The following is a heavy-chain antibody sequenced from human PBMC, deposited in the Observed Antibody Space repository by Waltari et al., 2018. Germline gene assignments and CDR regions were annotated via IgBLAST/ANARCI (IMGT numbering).Heavy chain of an antibody. D-gene: IGHD1-20*01. V-gene: IGHV3-23*01. CDR2: LRFSAGT. Sequence: EVQLLESGGDLVQPGGSLRLSCAASGITFTNYAVNWVRLAQGRGRGVGSALRFSAGTYYPDSVKGRFTISRDTSKNTVFLQMNGLRAEDTAVYYCATPFYNWDDPLHSWGQGTLVTVSS. J-gene: IGHJ4*02. CDR3: ATPFYNWDDPLHS. CDR1: GITFTNYA.